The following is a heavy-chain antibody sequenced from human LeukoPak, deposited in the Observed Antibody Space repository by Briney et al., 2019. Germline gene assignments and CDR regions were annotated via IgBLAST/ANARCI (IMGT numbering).Heavy chain of an antibody. CDR1: GFTFSSYG. D-gene: IGHD4-23*01. CDR2: IRYDGSNK. CDR3: ARAGMVRGPFDY. V-gene: IGHV3-30*02. J-gene: IGHJ4*02. Sequence: PGGSLRLSCAASGFTFSSYGMHWVRQAPGKGLEWVAFIRYDGSNKYYADSVKGRFTISRDNSKNTLYLQMNSLRAEDTAVYYCARAGMVRGPFDYWGQGTLVTVSS.